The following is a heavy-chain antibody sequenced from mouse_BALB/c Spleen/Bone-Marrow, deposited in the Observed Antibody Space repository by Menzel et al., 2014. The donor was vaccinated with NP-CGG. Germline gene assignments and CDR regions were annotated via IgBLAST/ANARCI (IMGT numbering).Heavy chain of an antibody. CDR1: GFTFTDYY. Sequence: EVKLVESGGGLVQPGGSLRLSCATSGFTFTDYYMSWVRQPPGKALEWLGFIRNKANGYTTEYSASVKGRFTISRDNSQSILYLQMNTLRAEDSATYYCARHDYYAMDYWGQGTSVTHST. V-gene: IGHV7-3*02. J-gene: IGHJ4*01. CDR3: ARHDYYAMDY. CDR2: IRNKANGYTT.